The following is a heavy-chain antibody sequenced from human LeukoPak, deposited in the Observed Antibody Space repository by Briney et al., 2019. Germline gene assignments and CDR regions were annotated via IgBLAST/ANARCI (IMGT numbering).Heavy chain of an antibody. V-gene: IGHV3-30*03. CDR2: ISYDGSNK. Sequence: GGSLRLSCAASGFTFSSYGMHWVRQAPGKGLEWVAVISYDGSNKYYADSVKGRFTISRDNSKNTLYLQMNSLRAEDTAVYYCAREHYGSGSYGADFDYWGQGTLVTVSS. CDR3: AREHYGSGSYGADFDY. J-gene: IGHJ4*02. D-gene: IGHD3-10*01. CDR1: GFTFSSYG.